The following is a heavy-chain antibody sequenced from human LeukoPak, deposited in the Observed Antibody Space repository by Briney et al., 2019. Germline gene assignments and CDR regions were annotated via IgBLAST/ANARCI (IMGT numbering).Heavy chain of an antibody. Sequence: ASVKVSCKASGFTFTGYYMHWVRQAPGQGLEWMGWINPNSGGTNYAQKFQGRVTMTRDTSISTAYMELSRLRSDDTAVYYCARVNKVATTRGDFDYWGQGTLVTVSS. D-gene: IGHD5-12*01. J-gene: IGHJ4*02. CDR3: ARVNKVATTRGDFDY. CDR1: GFTFTGYY. CDR2: INPNSGGT. V-gene: IGHV1-2*02.